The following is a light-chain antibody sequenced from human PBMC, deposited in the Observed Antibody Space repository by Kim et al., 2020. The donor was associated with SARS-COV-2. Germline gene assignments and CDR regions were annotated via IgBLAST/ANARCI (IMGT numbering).Light chain of an antibody. J-gene: IGKJ2*01. CDR3: QQRSAMYT. CDR1: QSVSSY. CDR2: DAS. V-gene: IGKV3-11*01. Sequence: LSWSPGERATLSCRASQSVSSYLAWYQQKPGQAPRLLIYDASNRATGIPARFSGSGSGTDFTLTISSLEPEDFAVYYCQQRSAMYTFGQGTKLEI.